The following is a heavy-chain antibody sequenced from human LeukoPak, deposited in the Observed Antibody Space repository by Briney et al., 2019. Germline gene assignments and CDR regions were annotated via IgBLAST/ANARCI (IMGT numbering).Heavy chain of an antibody. CDR2: IKQDGSEK. Sequence: GGALRLSCAASGFTFSSHWMSWVRQAPGKGLEWVSNIKQDGSEKYYVDSVKGRFTISRDNAKNSMFLQMNSLRVEDTAVYYCAREPHIAVVTHFDYWGQGTLVTVSS. CDR1: GFTFSSHW. CDR3: AREPHIAVVTHFDY. V-gene: IGHV3-7*01. J-gene: IGHJ4*02. D-gene: IGHD6-19*01.